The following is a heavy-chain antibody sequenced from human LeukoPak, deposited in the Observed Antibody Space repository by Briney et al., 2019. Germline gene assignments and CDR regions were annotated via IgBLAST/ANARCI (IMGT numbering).Heavy chain of an antibody. V-gene: IGHV4-4*08. CDR2: IYNSGNT. D-gene: IGHD3-16*01. CDR1: GGSISSYY. J-gene: IGHJ6*03. CDR3: ARDGYGGGHYYMDV. Sequence: SETLSLTCTVSGGSISSYYWSWIRQSPGKGLAWSGYIYNSGNTNYNPSLKSRVTISVDTSKSQFSLKLTSVTAADTAVYYCARDGYGGGHYYMDVWGKGTTVTVSS.